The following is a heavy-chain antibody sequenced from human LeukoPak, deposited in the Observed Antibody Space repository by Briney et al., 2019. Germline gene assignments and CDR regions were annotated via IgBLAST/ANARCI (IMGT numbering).Heavy chain of an antibody. CDR2: ISGSGTST. D-gene: IGHD2-15*01. CDR1: GFTFSTFA. Sequence: GSLRFSCAASGFTFSTFAMSWVRQAPGKGLEWVSTISGSGTSTYFADSVKGRLTISRDNSKNTLYLQMNSLRAEDTAVYYCAKDPEQLIGYCSGGTCSLRYWGQGTLVTVSS. J-gene: IGHJ4*02. CDR3: AKDPEQLIGYCSGGTCSLRY. V-gene: IGHV3-23*01.